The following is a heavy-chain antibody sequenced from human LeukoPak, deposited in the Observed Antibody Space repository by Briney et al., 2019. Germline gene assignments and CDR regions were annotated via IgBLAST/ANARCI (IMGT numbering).Heavy chain of an antibody. Sequence: GASVKVSCKASGYTFTSYYMHWARQAPGQGLEWMGWINPNSGGTNYAQKFQGRVTMTRDTSISTAYMELRSLRSEDTAVYYCAPKVLRSGYSYGFGNYWGQGTLVTVSS. D-gene: IGHD5-18*01. J-gene: IGHJ4*02. CDR2: INPNSGGT. CDR3: APKVLRSGYSYGFGNY. V-gene: IGHV1-2*02. CDR1: GYTFTSYY.